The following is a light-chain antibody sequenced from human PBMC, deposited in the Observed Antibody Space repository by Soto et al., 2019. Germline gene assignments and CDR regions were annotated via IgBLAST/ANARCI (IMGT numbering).Light chain of an antibody. J-gene: IGKJ1*01. CDR3: QQYSSLWT. CDR1: QSVSNNY. V-gene: IGKV3-20*01. CDR2: GAS. Sequence: EIVMTQSPATLSLSPGDKATLSCRASQSVSNNYLAWYQQKPGQAPRLLIYGASSRATGIPDRFSGSGSGTDFTLRISRLEPEDFAVYYCQQYSSLWTVGKGTKVDI.